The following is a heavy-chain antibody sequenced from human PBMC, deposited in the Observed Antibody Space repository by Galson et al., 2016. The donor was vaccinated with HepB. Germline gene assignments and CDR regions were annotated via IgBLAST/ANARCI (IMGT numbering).Heavy chain of an antibody. Sequence: TLSLTCTVSGGSISSGDYYWSWIRQPPGKSLEWIGYIYYSGSTYYNPSLKSRVTISVDTSNNQFSLMLNSVTAADTAVYYCASGGRRGRNWFDPWGQGTQVTVSS. CDR1: GGSISSGDYY. CDR2: IYYSGST. V-gene: IGHV4-30-4*01. D-gene: IGHD1-26*01. J-gene: IGHJ5*02. CDR3: ASGGRRGRNWFDP.